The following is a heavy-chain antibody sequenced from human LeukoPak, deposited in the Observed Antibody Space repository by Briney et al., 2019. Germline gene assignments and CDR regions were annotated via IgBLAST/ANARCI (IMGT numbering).Heavy chain of an antibody. Sequence: PSETLSLTCTVSGASISGYYWSWLRQPPGKGLEYIGYIYNSVNDYNPSLKSRVIISSDPSKNQFSLRLSSMTAADTAVYYCAILPTLWGQGTLVTVSS. CDR2: IYNSVN. V-gene: IGHV4-59*01. CDR3: AILPTL. J-gene: IGHJ4*02. CDR1: GASISGYY.